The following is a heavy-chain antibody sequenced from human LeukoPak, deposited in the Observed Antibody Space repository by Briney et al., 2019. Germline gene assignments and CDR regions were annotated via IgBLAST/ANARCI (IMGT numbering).Heavy chain of an antibody. D-gene: IGHD3-22*01. CDR1: GFTVSSNY. Sequence: GGSLRLSCAASGFTVSSNYMSWVRQAPGKGLKWVANIKQDGSDKYYVDSVKGRFTISRDNAKNSLYVQMNSLRAEDAAVYYCARAHSSGYFWAYYFDYWGQGTLVTVSS. CDR2: IKQDGSDK. CDR3: ARAHSSGYFWAYYFDY. V-gene: IGHV3-7*03. J-gene: IGHJ4*02.